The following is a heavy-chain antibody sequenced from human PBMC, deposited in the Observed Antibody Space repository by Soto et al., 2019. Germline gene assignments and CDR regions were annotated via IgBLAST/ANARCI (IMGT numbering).Heavy chain of an antibody. CDR3: AKARQCLVRAALDY. J-gene: IGHJ4*02. CDR1: GFTFSSYA. CDR2: ISGSGGST. V-gene: IGHV3-23*01. Sequence: GGSLELSCAASGFTFSSYAMSWVRQAPGKGLEWVSAISGSGGSTYYADSVKGRFTISRDNSKNTLYLQMNSLRAEDTAVYYCAKARQCLVRAALDYRGQGSPVTVSS. D-gene: IGHD6-19*01.